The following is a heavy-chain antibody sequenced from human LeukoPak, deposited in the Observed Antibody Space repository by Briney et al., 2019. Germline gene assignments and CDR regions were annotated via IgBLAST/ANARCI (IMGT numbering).Heavy chain of an antibody. CDR3: ADLGATL. D-gene: IGHD1-26*01. CDR1: GFTFSDHY. Sequence: GGSLRLSCAASGFTFSDHYMDWVRQAPGKGLEWVGHIRNKANAYTTFYDASVKGRFTISRDDSKNSLYLQMNSLKSEDTAVYYSADLGATLWGQGTLVNVSS. V-gene: IGHV3-72*01. CDR2: IRNKANAYTT. J-gene: IGHJ4*02.